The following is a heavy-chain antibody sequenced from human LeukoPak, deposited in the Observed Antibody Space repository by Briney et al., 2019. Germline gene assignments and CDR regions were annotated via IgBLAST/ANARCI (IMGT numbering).Heavy chain of an antibody. CDR2: INTNTGDP. Sequence: GASVKVSCKASGYTFTSYAMYWVRQAPGQGLECMGWINTNTGDPTYAQGFTGRFVFSLDTSVSTAYLQISSLKAEDTAVYYCAGKIAWWALDIWGQGTMVTVSS. J-gene: IGHJ3*02. CDR3: AGKIAWWALDI. D-gene: IGHD2-8*02. CDR1: GYTFTSYA. V-gene: IGHV7-4-1*02.